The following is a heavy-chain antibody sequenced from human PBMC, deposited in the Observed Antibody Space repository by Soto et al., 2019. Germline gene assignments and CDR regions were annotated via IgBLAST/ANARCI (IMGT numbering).Heavy chain of an antibody. V-gene: IGHV4-30-4*01. CDR1: GGSISSGDYY. J-gene: IGHJ4*02. Sequence: QVQLQESGPGLVKPSQTLSLTCTVSGGSISSGDYYWSWIRQPPGKGLEWIGYIYYSGSTYYNPSLKSRVTISVDTSKNQFSLKRSSGTAAGTAVYYCARTPRGGWYRGLYYFDYWGQGTLVTVSS. D-gene: IGHD6-19*01. CDR3: ARTPRGGWYRGLYYFDY. CDR2: IYYSGST.